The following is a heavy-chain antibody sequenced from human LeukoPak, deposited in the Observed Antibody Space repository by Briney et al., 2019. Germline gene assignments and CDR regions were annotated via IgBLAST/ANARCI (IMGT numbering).Heavy chain of an antibody. CDR3: ARVSNYDFWSGPENWFDP. J-gene: IGHJ5*02. D-gene: IGHD3-3*01. Sequence: GASVKVSCKASGYTFTGYYMHWVRQAPGQGLEWMGWINPNSGGTNYAQKFQGRVTMTRDTSISTAYMELSRLRSDDTAVYYCARVSNYDFWSGPENWFDPWGQGTLVTVSS. CDR1: GYTFTGYY. CDR2: INPNSGGT. V-gene: IGHV1-2*02.